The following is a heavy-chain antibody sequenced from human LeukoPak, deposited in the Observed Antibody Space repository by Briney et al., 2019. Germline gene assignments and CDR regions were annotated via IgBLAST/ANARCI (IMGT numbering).Heavy chain of an antibody. CDR2: IDPSDSYT. Sequence: PGESLKISCEGPGYSFTTYWISWVRQMPGKGLEWMGRIDPSDSYTNYSPSFQGHVTISTDKSISTAYLQWSSLKASDTAMYYCARDGAATGTGAFDIWGQGTVVTVSS. V-gene: IGHV5-10-1*01. CDR1: GYSFTTYW. CDR3: ARDGAATGTGAFDI. D-gene: IGHD6-13*01. J-gene: IGHJ3*02.